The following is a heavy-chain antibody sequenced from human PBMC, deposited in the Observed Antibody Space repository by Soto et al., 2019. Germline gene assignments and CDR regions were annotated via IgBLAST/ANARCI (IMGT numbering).Heavy chain of an antibody. CDR2: VSRDGSVK. D-gene: IGHD3-10*01. CDR3: VRSRSGAVADSFDL. J-gene: IGHJ4*02. Sequence: GGSLRLSCAASGFTFSSSGMHWVRQAPGKGLEWVAIVSRDGSVKYWIESVKGRFTLSRDNSKNTVYLEMNSLRPEDTGVYYCVRSRSGAVADSFDLWGQGTLVTVSS. V-gene: IGHV3-30*19. CDR1: GFTFSSSG.